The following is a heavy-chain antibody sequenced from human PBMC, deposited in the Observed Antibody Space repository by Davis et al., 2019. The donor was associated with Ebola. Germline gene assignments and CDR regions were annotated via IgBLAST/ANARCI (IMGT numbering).Heavy chain of an antibody. J-gene: IGHJ6*02. Sequence: GESLKISCAASGFTVSSNYMSWVRQAPGKGLEWVSVIYSGGSTYYADSVKGRFTISRHNSKNTLYLQMNSLRAEDTAVYYCAAESGYYYYYGMDVWGQGTTVTVSS. CDR2: IYSGGST. D-gene: IGHD1-26*01. V-gene: IGHV3-53*04. CDR3: AAESGYYYYYGMDV. CDR1: GFTVSSNY.